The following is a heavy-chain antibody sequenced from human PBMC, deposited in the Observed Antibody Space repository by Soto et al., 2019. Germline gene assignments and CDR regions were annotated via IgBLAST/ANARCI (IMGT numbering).Heavy chain of an antibody. D-gene: IGHD6-19*01. Sequence: ASVKVSCKASGYTFTSYGISWVRQAPGQGLEWMGWISAYNGNTNYAQKLQGRVTMTTGTSTSTAYMELRSLRTDDTAVYYCARVGDRGYCSGWDYPHVIFTYFDYWGQGTLVTVSS. CDR2: ISAYNGNT. V-gene: IGHV1-18*04. CDR3: ARVGDRGYCSGWDYPHVIFTYFDY. CDR1: GYTFTSYG. J-gene: IGHJ4*02.